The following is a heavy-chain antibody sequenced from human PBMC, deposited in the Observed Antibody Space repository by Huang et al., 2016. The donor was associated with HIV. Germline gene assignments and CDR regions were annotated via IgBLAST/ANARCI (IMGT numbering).Heavy chain of an antibody. J-gene: IGHJ4*02. CDR3: TREFTTSVQFFDL. CDR2: ISDNGGKK. CDR1: GFTFRTYT. D-gene: IGHD4-4*01. V-gene: IGHV3-30*15. Sequence: QVKLVESGGGVVQPGISLRLSCAASGFTFRTYTFHWVRQAPGKGREWVAGISDNGGKKFYADSVKGRFTISRDNSKNTVYLEVSSPRPEDSAVYYCTREFTTSVQFFDLWGQGTLVTVSS.